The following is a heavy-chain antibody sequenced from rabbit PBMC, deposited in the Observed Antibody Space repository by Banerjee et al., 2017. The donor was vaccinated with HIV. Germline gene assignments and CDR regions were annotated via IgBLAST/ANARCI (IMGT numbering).Heavy chain of an antibody. CDR3: ARSYAAGTYDNGFNL. V-gene: IGHV1S40*01. CDR2: IGYGSGKT. J-gene: IGHJ4*01. Sequence: QSLEESGGGLVQPEGSLTLTCKASGFDFSSNAMCWVRQAPGKGLEWIGCIGYGSGKTYYSNWATGRFTIFKASSTTVTLQMTSLTAADTATYFCARSYAAGTYDNGFNLWGQGTLVTVS. CDR1: GFDFSSNA. D-gene: IGHD8-1*01.